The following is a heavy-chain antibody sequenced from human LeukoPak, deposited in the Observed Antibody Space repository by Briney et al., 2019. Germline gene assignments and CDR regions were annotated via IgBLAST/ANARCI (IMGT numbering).Heavy chain of an antibody. Sequence: SSETLSLTCAVYGGSFSGYYWSWIRQPPGKGLEWIGEINHSGSTNYNPSLKSRVTISVDTSKNQFSLKLSSVTAADTAVYYCARLPAAHFDYWGQGTLVTVSS. CDR3: ARLPAAHFDY. CDR2: INHSGST. J-gene: IGHJ4*02. V-gene: IGHV4-34*01. CDR1: GGSFSGYY. D-gene: IGHD6-13*01.